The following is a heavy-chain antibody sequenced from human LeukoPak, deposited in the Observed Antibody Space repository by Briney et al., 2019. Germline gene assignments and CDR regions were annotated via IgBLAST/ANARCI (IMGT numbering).Heavy chain of an antibody. CDR2: IYTSGGT. Sequence: SETLSLTCTVSGGSISSYYWSWIRQPAGKGLEWIGRIYTSGGTNYNPSLKSRVTMSVDTSKNQFSLKLSSVTAADTAVYYCAREVQGSSSWYRRGAFFDYWGQGTLVTVSS. V-gene: IGHV4-4*07. D-gene: IGHD6-13*01. J-gene: IGHJ4*02. CDR3: AREVQGSSSWYRRGAFFDY. CDR1: GGSISSYY.